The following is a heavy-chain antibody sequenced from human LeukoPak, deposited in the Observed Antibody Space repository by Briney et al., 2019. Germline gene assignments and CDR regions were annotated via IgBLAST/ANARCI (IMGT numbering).Heavy chain of an antibody. J-gene: IGHJ4*02. CDR1: GFTFRSFG. CDR2: IRFDGSNQ. CDR3: AKGYGESHFDS. D-gene: IGHD4/OR15-4a*01. Sequence: PGGSLRLPCAASGFTFRSFGMHLVRQAPGKGLEWVAFIRFDGSNQYYADSVKGRFTISRDNSNNTLFLQMNSLRVDDTAVYFCAKGYGESHFDSWGQGTLVTVSS. V-gene: IGHV3-30*02.